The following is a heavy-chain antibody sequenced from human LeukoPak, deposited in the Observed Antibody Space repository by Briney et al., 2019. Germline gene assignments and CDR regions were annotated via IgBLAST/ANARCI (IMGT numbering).Heavy chain of an antibody. D-gene: IGHD3-3*01. CDR2: INPNSGGT. V-gene: IGHV1-2*02. CDR3: ARGIFLEWLLSGFDY. Sequence: ASVKVSCKASGYTFTGYYMHWVRQAPGQGLEWMGWINPNSGGTNYAQKFQGRVTMTRDTSVSTAYMELSRLRSDDTAVYYCARGIFLEWLLSGFDYWGQGTLVTVSS. J-gene: IGHJ4*02. CDR1: GYTFTGYY.